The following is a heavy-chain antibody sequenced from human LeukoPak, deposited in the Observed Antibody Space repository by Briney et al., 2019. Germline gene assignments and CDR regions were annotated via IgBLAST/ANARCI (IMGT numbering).Heavy chain of an antibody. CDR3: ASDSYSPEYFQH. Sequence: GGSLRLSCAASGFTFSRYAMHWVRQAPGKGLEWVAVISYDGSNKYYADSVKGRLTISRDSSKNTLYLQMNSLRAEDTAVYYCASDSYSPEYFQHWGQGTLVTVSS. J-gene: IGHJ1*01. V-gene: IGHV3-30*14. CDR2: ISYDGSNK. D-gene: IGHD2-15*01. CDR1: GFTFSRYA.